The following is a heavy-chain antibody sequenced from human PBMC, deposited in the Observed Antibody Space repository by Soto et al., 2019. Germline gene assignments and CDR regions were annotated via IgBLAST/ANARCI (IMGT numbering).Heavy chain of an antibody. CDR3: ARVPGYYGMDV. CDR2: INAGNGNT. CDR1: GYTFTSYA. J-gene: IGHJ6*02. V-gene: IGHV1-3*05. Sequence: QVQLVQSGAEEKKPGASVKVSCKASGYTFTSYAMHWVRQATGQRRKWMGWINAGNGNTKYSQKFQGRVNITRDTSASTAYIERSSLRSDDTAVYYCARVPGYYGMDVWGQGTTVTVSS.